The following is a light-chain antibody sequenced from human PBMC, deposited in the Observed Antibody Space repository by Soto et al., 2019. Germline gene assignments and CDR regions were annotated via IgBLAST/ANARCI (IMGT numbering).Light chain of an antibody. CDR3: QQYNNWPPVT. V-gene: IGKV3-15*01. CDR1: QSVSGN. J-gene: IGKJ5*01. Sequence: EIVMTQSPATLSVSPGERATLSCRASQSVSGNLAWYQQKPGQAPRLLIYGASTRATGIPDRFSGSVSGTEFTLTISSLQSEDFAVYYCQQYNNWPPVTFGQGTRLEIK. CDR2: GAS.